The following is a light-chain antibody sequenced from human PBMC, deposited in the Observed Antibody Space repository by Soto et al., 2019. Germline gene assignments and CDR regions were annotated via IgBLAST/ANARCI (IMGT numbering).Light chain of an antibody. V-gene: IGKV3-15*01. CDR1: QSVSNN. CDR2: GAS. Sequence: EIVMTQSPATLSVSPGERVTLSCRASQSVSNNLAWYQQKPGQAPRLLIYGASTGATGLPARFTGRGSGTEFTLTISSLQSEDFAVYHCQQFNDWPLTFGGGTKVEIK. J-gene: IGKJ4*01. CDR3: QQFNDWPLT.